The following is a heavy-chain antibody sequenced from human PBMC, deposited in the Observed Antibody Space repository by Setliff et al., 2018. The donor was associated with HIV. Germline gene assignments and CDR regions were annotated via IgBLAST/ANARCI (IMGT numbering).Heavy chain of an antibody. CDR1: GGSLSGHY. CDR2: INHSGST. J-gene: IGHJ4*02. V-gene: IGHV4-34*01. CDR3: ARVELGHFDY. Sequence: SSETLSLTCAVYGGSLSGHYWSWIRQPPGKGLEWIGEINHSGSTSYSPSLMSRVTISVDTSKKQFSLKLSSVTAADTAVYYCARVELGHFDYWGQGTLVTVSS. D-gene: IGHD1-7*01.